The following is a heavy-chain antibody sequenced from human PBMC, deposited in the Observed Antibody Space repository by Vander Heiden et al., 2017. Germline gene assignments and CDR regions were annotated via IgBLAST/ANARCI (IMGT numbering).Heavy chain of an antibody. Sequence: EVQLLESGGGLVQPGGSLRLSCAASGFTFSSYAMSWVRQAPGKGLEWVSAISGSGGSTYYADSVKGRFTISRDNSKNTLYLQMNSLRAEDTAVYYCVVATIRRGIFDYWGQGTLVTVSS. CDR2: ISGSGGST. V-gene: IGHV3-23*01. CDR1: GFTFSSYA. J-gene: IGHJ4*02. D-gene: IGHD5-12*01. CDR3: VVATIRRGIFDY.